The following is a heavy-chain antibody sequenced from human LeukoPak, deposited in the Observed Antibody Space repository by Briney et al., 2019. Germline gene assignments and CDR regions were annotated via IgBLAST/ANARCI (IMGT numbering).Heavy chain of an antibody. D-gene: IGHD4-23*01. CDR1: GGSISSGGYY. J-gene: IGHJ3*02. CDR3: ARVGPRWPYAFDI. Sequence: PSETLSLTCTVSGGSISSGGYYWSWIRQPPGKGLEWIGYIYHSGSTYYNPSLKSRVTISVDRSKNQFSLKLSSVTAADTAVYYCARVGPRWPYAFDIWGQGTMVTVSS. CDR2: IYHSGST. V-gene: IGHV4-30-2*01.